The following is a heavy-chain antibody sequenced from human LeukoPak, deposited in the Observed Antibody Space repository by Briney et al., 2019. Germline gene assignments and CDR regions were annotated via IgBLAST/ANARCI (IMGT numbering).Heavy chain of an antibody. Sequence: SETLSLTCAVYGGSFSGYYWSWIRQPPGKGLEWIGSIYYSGSTNYNPSLKSRVTISVDTSKNQFSLKLSSVTAADTAVYYCARGAYDFWSGYYSGGWFDPWGQGTLVTVSS. CDR2: IYYSGST. V-gene: IGHV4-34*01. CDR1: GGSFSGYY. D-gene: IGHD3-3*01. CDR3: ARGAYDFWSGYYSGGWFDP. J-gene: IGHJ5*02.